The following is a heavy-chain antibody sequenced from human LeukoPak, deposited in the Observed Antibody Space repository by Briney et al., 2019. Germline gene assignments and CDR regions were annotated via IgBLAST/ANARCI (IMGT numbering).Heavy chain of an antibody. CDR2: INHSGST. V-gene: IGHV4-34*01. CDR3: ARATDIVVVPAAINWFDP. Sequence: SETLSLTCAVYGGSFSGYYWSWIRQPPGKGLEWIGEINHSGSTNYNPSLKSRVTISVDTSKNQFSLKLSSVTAADPAVYYCARATDIVVVPAAINWFDPWGQGTLVTVSS. D-gene: IGHD2-2*01. J-gene: IGHJ5*02. CDR1: GGSFSGYY.